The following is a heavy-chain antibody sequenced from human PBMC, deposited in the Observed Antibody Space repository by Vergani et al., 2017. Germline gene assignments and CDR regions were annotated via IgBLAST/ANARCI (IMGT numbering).Heavy chain of an antibody. V-gene: IGHV3-21*01. Sequence: VQLVESGGGVVQPGRSLRLSCAASGFTFSSYGMHWVRQAPGKGLEWVSSISSSSSYIYYADSVKGRFTISRDNAKNSLYLQMNSLRAEDTAVYYCARVANPGIAAFDYWGQGTLVTVSS. D-gene: IGHD6-13*01. J-gene: IGHJ4*02. CDR1: GFTFSSYG. CDR3: ARVANPGIAAFDY. CDR2: ISSSSSYI.